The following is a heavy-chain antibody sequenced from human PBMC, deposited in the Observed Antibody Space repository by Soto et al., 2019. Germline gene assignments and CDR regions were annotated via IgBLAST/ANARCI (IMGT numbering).Heavy chain of an antibody. Sequence: PGGSLRLSCAASGFTFSSYGMHWVRQAPGKGLEWVAVIWYDGSNKYYADSVKGRFTISRDNSKNTLYLQMNSLRAEDTAVYYCAREVATIYPLFDYWGQGTLVNVSS. D-gene: IGHD5-12*01. CDR1: GFTFSSYG. CDR3: AREVATIYPLFDY. V-gene: IGHV3-33*01. J-gene: IGHJ4*02. CDR2: IWYDGSNK.